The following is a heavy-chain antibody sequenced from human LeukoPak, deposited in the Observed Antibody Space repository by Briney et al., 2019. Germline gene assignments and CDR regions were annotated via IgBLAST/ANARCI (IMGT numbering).Heavy chain of an antibody. CDR3: AGRAVYYYYAMDV. V-gene: IGHV1-2*02. CDR2: INPKSGGT. Sequence: ASVKVSCKASGYTFSGHYINWVRQAPGQGLEWMGWINPKSGGTTYVQKLQGRVTMTTDTSISTAYMELSSLKSDDTAVYYCAGRAVYYYYAMDVWGQGSTVTVSS. CDR1: GYTFSGHY. D-gene: IGHD3-10*01. J-gene: IGHJ6*02.